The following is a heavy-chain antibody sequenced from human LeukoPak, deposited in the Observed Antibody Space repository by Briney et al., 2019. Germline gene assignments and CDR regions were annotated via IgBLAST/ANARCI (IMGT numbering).Heavy chain of an antibody. V-gene: IGHV4-39*01. CDR3: ARQISDYYYYYMDV. CDR2: IYDSGNG. D-gene: IGHD2/OR15-2a*01. CDR1: GGSISTSAFY. Sequence: PSETLSLTCTVSGGSISTSAFYWGWIRQPPGKGLEWIGSIYDSGNGFYNPSLKSRVTISADTSKNQFSLKLNSVTAADTAMYYCARQISDYYYYYMDVWGEGITVTVSS. J-gene: IGHJ6*03.